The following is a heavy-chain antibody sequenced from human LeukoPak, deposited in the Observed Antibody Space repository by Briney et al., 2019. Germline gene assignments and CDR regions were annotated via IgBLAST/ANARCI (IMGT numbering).Heavy chain of an antibody. J-gene: IGHJ3*02. CDR1: GGTFSSYA. CDR3: AREAVIVGATTYAFDI. Sequence: SVKVSCKASGGTFSSYAISWVRQAPGQGLEWMGGIIPIFGTANYAQKFQGRVTITADESTSTAYMELSSLRSEDTAVYYCAREAVIVGATTYAFDIWGKGTMVTVSS. CDR2: IIPIFGTA. D-gene: IGHD1-26*01. V-gene: IGHV1-69*01.